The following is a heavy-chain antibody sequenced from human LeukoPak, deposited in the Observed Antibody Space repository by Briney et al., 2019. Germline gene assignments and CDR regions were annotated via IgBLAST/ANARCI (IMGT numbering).Heavy chain of an antibody. D-gene: IGHD6-13*01. V-gene: IGHV4-4*02. Sequence: SGTLSLTCVVSGGSISTNNWWSWVRQPPGKGLEWIGEISHTGNTNYNPSLKSRVTISVDTSKNQFSLKLSSVTAADTAVYYCARDLAAGSFDLWGRGTLVTVSS. J-gene: IGHJ2*01. CDR1: GGSISTNNW. CDR2: ISHTGNT. CDR3: ARDLAAGSFDL.